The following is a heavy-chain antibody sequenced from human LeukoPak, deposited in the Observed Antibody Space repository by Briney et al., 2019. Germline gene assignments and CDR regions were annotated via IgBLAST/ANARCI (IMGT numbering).Heavy chain of an antibody. CDR1: GGSFSGYY. Sequence: PSETLSLTCAVYGGSFSGYYWSWIRQPPGKGLEWIGEINHSGSTNYNPSLKSRVTISVDTSKNQLSLKLSSVTAADTAVYYCASCSSSWLVRLFDPWGQGTLVTVSS. CDR3: ASCSSSWLVRLFDP. CDR2: INHSGST. J-gene: IGHJ5*02. D-gene: IGHD6-13*01. V-gene: IGHV4-34*01.